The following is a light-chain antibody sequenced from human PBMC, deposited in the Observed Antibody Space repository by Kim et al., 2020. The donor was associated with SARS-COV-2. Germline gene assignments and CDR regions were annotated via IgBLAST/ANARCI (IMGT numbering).Light chain of an antibody. CDR1: SNNVGDQG. CDR2: RGN. J-gene: IGLJ3*02. CDR3: SAWNSSLSAWV. V-gene: IGLV10-54*04. Sequence: QAGLTQPPSVSKALGQTATLTCTGDSNNVGDQGAAWLQQHQGHPPKLLSYRGNSRPSGISERFSAARSGNTDSLTITGLQPEDEADYYCSAWNSSLSAWVFGGGTQLTVL.